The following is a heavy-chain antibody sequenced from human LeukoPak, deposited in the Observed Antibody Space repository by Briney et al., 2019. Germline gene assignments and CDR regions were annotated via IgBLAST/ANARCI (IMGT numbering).Heavy chain of an antibody. V-gene: IGHV3-74*01. CDR1: GFTFSSYW. CDR3: ARDRYYYDSSGYTNWFDP. J-gene: IGHJ5*02. D-gene: IGHD3-22*01. CDR2: INSDGSST. Sequence: PGGSLRLSCAASGFTFSSYWMHWVRQAPGKGLVWVSRINSDGSSTSYADSVKGRFTISRDNAKNTLYLQMNSLRAEDTAVYYCARDRYYYDSSGYTNWFDPWGQGTLVTVSS.